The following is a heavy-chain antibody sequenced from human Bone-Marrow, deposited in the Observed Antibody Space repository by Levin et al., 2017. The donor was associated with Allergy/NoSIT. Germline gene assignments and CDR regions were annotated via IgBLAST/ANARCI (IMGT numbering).Heavy chain of an antibody. CDR3: ARDVAARPRWFDP. CDR1: GFTFSSYA. Sequence: GESLKISCAASGFTFSSYAMSWVRQSPEKGLEWVSAINAGGGITYYADSVKGRFTISRDNSKNTLYLHMNSLRAEDSAVYYCARDVAARPRWFDPWGQGTLVTVSS. CDR2: INAGGGIT. V-gene: IGHV3-23*01. D-gene: IGHD6-6*01. J-gene: IGHJ5*02.